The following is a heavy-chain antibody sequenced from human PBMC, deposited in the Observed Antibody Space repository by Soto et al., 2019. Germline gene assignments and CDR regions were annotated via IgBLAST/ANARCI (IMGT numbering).Heavy chain of an antibody. CDR1: GFTFSSYG. CDR3: AKVLYGGYCSGGSCYGYYYYGMDV. V-gene: IGHV3-30*18. D-gene: IGHD2-15*01. CDR2: ISYDGSNK. Sequence: PGGSLRLSCAASGFTFSSYGMHWVRQAPGKGLEWVAVISYDGSNKYYADSVKGRFTISRDNSKNTLYLQMNSLRAEDTAVYYCAKVLYGGYCSGGSCYGYYYYGMDVWGQGTTVTVSS. J-gene: IGHJ6*02.